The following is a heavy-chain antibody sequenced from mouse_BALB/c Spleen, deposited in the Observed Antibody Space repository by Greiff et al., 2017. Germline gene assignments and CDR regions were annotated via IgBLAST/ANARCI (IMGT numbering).Heavy chain of an antibody. CDR3: ARDYYGNYVRAMDY. CDR1: GYTFTSYW. J-gene: IGHJ4*01. CDR2: IDPSNSET. D-gene: IGHD2-1*01. V-gene: IGHV1S127*01. Sequence: VQLQQSGPELVRPGASVKMSCKASGYTFTSYWMHWVKQRPGQGLEWIGMIDPSNSETRLNQKFKNKATLNVDKSSNTAYMQLSSLTSEDSAVYYCARDYYGNYVRAMDYWGQGTSGTVSS.